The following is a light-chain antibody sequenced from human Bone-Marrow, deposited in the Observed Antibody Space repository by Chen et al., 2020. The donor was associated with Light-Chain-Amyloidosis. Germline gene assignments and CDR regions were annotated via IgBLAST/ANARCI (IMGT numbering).Light chain of an antibody. CDR2: DVA. V-gene: IGLV2-14*03. J-gene: IGLJ2*01. CDR1: SDDIGDYNY. CDR3: SSYTPGNSLV. Sequence: QSALTQPAYVAGSPGQSITISCAGTSDDIGDYNYVSWYQQHPGKVPKLLVYDVANQPSVVSDRFSGAKSGRTASLTISGLRAEDEAHYYCSSYTPGNSLVFGGGTKVTVL.